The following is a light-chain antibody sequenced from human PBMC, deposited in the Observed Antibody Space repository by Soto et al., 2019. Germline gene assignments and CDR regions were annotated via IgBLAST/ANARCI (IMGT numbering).Light chain of an antibody. CDR2: EGN. V-gene: IGLV2-23*01. J-gene: IGLJ1*01. Sequence: QSVLTQPASVSGSPGQSITISCTGTSSDVGSYNLVSWYQQHPGKAPKFMIFEGNKRLSGLSNRFSGPKSGNTASLTISGLQAEDEADYYCCSYAGSFTYVFGTGTKVTVL. CDR3: CSYAGSFTYV. CDR1: SSDVGSYNL.